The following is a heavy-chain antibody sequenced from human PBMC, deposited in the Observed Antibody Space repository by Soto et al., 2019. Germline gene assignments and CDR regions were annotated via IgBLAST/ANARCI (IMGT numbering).Heavy chain of an antibody. CDR3: VTVDCSSCSCTFDP. D-gene: IGHD2-2*01. CDR1: GGSISSYY. J-gene: IGHJ5*02. Sequence: QVQLQESGPGLVKPSETLSLTCTVSGGSISSYYWSWIRQPPGKGLEWIGFISYSGRTNYNPSLPRGVTISVDTSQIRCSLKLSSVTATATAVFYCVTVDCSSCSCTFDPWGQGSLVTVSS. V-gene: IGHV4-59*01. CDR2: ISYSGRT.